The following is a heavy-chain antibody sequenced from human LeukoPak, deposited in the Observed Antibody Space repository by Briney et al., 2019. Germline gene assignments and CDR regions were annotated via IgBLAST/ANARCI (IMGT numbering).Heavy chain of an antibody. CDR2: IYYSASP. J-gene: IGHJ4*02. D-gene: IGHD7-27*01. CDR1: GGSVSSGSYF. CDR3: AILTGDQPFDY. V-gene: IGHV4-61*01. Sequence: WETLSLTCRVSGGSVSSGSYFWSWMRQPPGKGLEWLGHIYYSASPNHHPPLQSRDPISVDTSKDQFSLRLSSVPAADTAVSYCAILTGDQPFDYWRQGTLLTVPS.